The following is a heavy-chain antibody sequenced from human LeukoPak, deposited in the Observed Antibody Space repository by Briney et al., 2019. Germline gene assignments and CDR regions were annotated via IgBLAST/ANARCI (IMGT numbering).Heavy chain of an antibody. J-gene: IGHJ4*02. CDR2: ISARGDYT. CDR1: GFTFNNYA. Sequence: GGSLRLSCAASGFTFNNYAMNWVRQAPGKGLEWVSGISARGDYTCSADSVKGRFTISRNNSKNTLYLQMNSLRAEDTAVYYCARGYCTNGVCSTFEYWGQGTLVTVSS. D-gene: IGHD2-8*01. CDR3: ARGYCTNGVCSTFEY. V-gene: IGHV3-23*01.